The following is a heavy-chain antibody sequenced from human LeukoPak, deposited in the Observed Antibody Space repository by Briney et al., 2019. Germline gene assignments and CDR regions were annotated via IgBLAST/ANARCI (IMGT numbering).Heavy chain of an antibody. CDR1: GFSFISYG. CDR3: AKRPSDYGDYVSYFDY. D-gene: IGHD4-17*01. Sequence: PGGSLRLSCAASGFSFISYGMHWVRQAPGKGLEWVGVISDDGRRKDYADSVNGRFTISRDNSKATLYLQMNSLRAEDTAVYYCAKRPSDYGDYVSYFDYWGQGTLVTVSS. CDR2: ISDDGRRK. V-gene: IGHV3-30*18. J-gene: IGHJ4*02.